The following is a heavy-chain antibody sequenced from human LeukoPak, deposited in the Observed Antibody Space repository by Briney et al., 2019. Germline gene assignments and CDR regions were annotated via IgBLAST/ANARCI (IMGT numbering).Heavy chain of an antibody. CDR1: RFTFSSHG. CDR2: MPYDGTNK. J-gene: IGHJ4*02. V-gene: IGHV3-30*18. D-gene: IGHD2-15*01. Sequence: PGRSLRLSCAASRFTFSSHGMHWVCQARGKGLEWVALMPYDGTNKVYADSVKGRFTISRDNSKNTLYLEMNNLRAEDTAVYYCAKRGYCSGGRCYSFHFDYWGQGPLVTVSS. CDR3: AKRGYCSGGRCYSFHFDY.